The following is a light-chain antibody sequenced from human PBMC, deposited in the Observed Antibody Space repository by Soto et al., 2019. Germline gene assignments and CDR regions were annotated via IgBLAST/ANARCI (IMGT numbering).Light chain of an antibody. V-gene: IGKV1-39*01. Sequence: DIQMTQSPSSLSASVGDTVTITCRASQSISVHLNWYQQKPGKVPKLLIYAASNLQSGVPLRFSGSGSETDFALTISSLQPADFATYYCQQSYITPYTFGQGTKLEIK. J-gene: IGKJ2*01. CDR1: QSISVH. CDR2: AAS. CDR3: QQSYITPYT.